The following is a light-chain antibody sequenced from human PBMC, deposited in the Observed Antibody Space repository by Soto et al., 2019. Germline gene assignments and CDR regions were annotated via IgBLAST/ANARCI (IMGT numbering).Light chain of an antibody. Sequence: EKVLTQSPGTLSLSPGERATLSCRASQNVSSSYLAWYQHKPGQAPRLLICGASTRATGTPDRFSVSGSGTDFTLTISRLEPGDFAVYYCQQYGDSPRSFGQGAKVDIK. CDR1: QNVSSSY. CDR3: QQYGDSPRS. CDR2: GAS. V-gene: IGKV3-20*01. J-gene: IGKJ1*01.